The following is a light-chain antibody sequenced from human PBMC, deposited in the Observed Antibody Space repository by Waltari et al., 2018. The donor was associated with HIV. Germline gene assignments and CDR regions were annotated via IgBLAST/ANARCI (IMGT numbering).Light chain of an antibody. CDR2: DNN. CDR1: SSNIGNNY. CDR3: GTWDSSLSAVV. V-gene: IGLV1-51*01. J-gene: IGLJ2*01. Sequence: APGQKVTISCSGSSSNIGNNYVSWYQQLPGTAPKLLIYDNNKRPSGIPDRFSGSKSGTSATLGITGLQTGDEADYYCGTWDSSLSAVVFGGGTKLTVL.